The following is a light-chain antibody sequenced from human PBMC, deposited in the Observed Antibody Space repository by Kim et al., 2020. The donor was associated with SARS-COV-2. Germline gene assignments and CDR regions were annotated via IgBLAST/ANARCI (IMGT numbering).Light chain of an antibody. J-gene: IGKJ2*01. V-gene: IGKV3-15*01. CDR3: QQYNNWPPDT. CDR2: GAS. Sequence: VSPGERATLSCRASQSVSSNLAWYQQKPGQAPRLLIYGASTRATGIPARFSGSGSGTEFTLTISSLQSEDFAVYYCQQYNNWPPDTFGQGTELEI. CDR1: QSVSSN.